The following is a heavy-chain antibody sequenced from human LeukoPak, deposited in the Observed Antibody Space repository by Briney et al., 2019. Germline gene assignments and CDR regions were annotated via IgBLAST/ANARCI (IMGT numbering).Heavy chain of an antibody. CDR3: ARTPSFGSVAFDI. V-gene: IGHV1-2*02. Sequence: ASVKVSCKASGYTLTDYYIHWVRQAPGQGLEWTGWINPNSGGRNYAQKFQGRVTMTRDTSINTAYVEVSGLRSDGTAVYYCARTPSFGSVAFDIWGQGTMVTVSS. CDR2: INPNSGGR. D-gene: IGHD3-10*01. J-gene: IGHJ3*02. CDR1: GYTLTDYY.